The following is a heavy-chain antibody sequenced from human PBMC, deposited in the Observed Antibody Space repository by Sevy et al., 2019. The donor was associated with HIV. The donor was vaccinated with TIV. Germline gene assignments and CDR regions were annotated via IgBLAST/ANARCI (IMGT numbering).Heavy chain of an antibody. V-gene: IGHV3-21*01. Sequence: GGSLRLSCAASGFTFGSYSMNWVRQAPGKGLEWVSSISSSSSYIYYADSVKGRFTISRDNAKNSLYLQMNSLRAEDTAVYYCARADWANWFDPWGQGTLVTVSS. CDR1: GFTFGSYS. CDR3: ARADWANWFDP. J-gene: IGHJ5*02. D-gene: IGHD3-9*01. CDR2: ISSSSSYI.